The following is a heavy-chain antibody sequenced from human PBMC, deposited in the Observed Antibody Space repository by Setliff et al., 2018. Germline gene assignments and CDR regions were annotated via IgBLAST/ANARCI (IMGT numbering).Heavy chain of an antibody. J-gene: IGHJ5*02. D-gene: IGHD3-3*01. CDR1: GFSLNSFR. Sequence: PSETLSLSCAASGFSLNSFRMTWIRQPPGKGLEWVSSISSTGDDIYYTDPVKGRFTISRDNAENSLYLQMNSLRVEDTAVYYCARDNTLFGVVITGSWFDPWGQGTLVTVSS. CDR2: ISSTGDDI. V-gene: IGHV3-21*01. CDR3: ARDNTLFGVVITGSWFDP.